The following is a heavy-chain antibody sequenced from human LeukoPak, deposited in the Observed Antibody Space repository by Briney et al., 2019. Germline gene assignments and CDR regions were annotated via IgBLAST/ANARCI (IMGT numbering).Heavy chain of an antibody. J-gene: IGHJ4*02. D-gene: IGHD5-24*01. CDR1: GFTFSSYW. Sequence: PGGSLRLSCAASGFTFSSYWMSWVRQAPGKGLEWVANIKQDGSEEYYVDSVKGRFTISRDNAKNSLYLQMNSLRAEDTAVYYCAREGRRDGYKVLGYFDYWGQGTLVTVSS. V-gene: IGHV3-7*01. CDR3: AREGRRDGYKVLGYFDY. CDR2: IKQDGSEE.